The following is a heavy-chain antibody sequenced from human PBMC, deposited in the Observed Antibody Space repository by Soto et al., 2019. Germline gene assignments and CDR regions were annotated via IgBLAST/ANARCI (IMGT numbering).Heavy chain of an antibody. CDR3: ARGGVRGSYRPPGFYYYMDV. J-gene: IGHJ6*03. CDR1: GYTFTSYY. Sequence: QVQLVQSGAEVKKPGASVKVSCKASGYTFTSYYMHWVRQAPGQGLEWMGIINPSGGSTSYAQKFQGRVTMTRDTSTSTVYMELSSLRSEDTAVYYCARGGVRGSYRPPGFYYYMDVWGKGTTVTVSS. V-gene: IGHV1-46*03. CDR2: INPSGGST. D-gene: IGHD3-16*02.